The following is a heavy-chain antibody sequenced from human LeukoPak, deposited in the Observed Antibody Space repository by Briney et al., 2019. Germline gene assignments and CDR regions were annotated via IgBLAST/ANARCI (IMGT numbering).Heavy chain of an antibody. J-gene: IGHJ4*02. CDR2: IYYSGTT. CDR3: ARLGDYYVSGTYYFDS. D-gene: IGHD3-10*01. CDR1: GVSISSTSYY. Sequence: SETLSLTCTVSGVSISSTSYYWGWIRQTPGKGLEWIGSIYYSGTTYYNPSLKSRVTISVDTSTNQFSLKLRSVTAADTAVFYCARLGDYYVSGTYYFDSWGPGTLVTVSS. V-gene: IGHV4-39*01.